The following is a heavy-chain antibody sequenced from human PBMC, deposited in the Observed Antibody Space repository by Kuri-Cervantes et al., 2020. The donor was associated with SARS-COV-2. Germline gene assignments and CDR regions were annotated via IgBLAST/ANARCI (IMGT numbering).Heavy chain of an antibody. CDR1: GFTFSIYS. CDR3: ARDGTRKTYDFWSGYLYYYYYMDV. D-gene: IGHD3-3*01. Sequence: GGSLRLSCAASGFTFSIYSMNWVRQAPGKGPEWVSSINNSGRNINYADSVKGRFTISRDNAKNTLYLQMNSLRAEDTAVYYCARDGTRKTYDFWSGYLYYYYYMDVWGKGTTVTVSS. V-gene: IGHV3-21*01. J-gene: IGHJ6*03. CDR2: INNSGRNI.